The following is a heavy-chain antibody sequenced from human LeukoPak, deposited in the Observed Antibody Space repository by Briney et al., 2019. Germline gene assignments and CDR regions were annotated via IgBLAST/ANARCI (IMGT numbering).Heavy chain of an antibody. J-gene: IGHJ4*02. D-gene: IGHD3-22*01. V-gene: IGHV3-23*01. CDR1: GYTFINYG. Sequence: GGSLRLSCAASGYTFINYGVSWVRQTPGKGLEWVSSIGNGDGIAYYADSVQGRFIISRDNSKNTLYLQMSSLRAEDTAIYYCAKSQTYYNSELEFWGQGTLVTVSS. CDR2: IGNGDGIA. CDR3: AKSQTYYNSELEF.